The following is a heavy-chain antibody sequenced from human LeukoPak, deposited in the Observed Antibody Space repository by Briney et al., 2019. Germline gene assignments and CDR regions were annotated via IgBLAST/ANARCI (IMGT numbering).Heavy chain of an antibody. CDR3: ARAQTYGDSRLLLDY. V-gene: IGHV3-20*04. CDR2: INWNGGST. D-gene: IGHD2-21*02. J-gene: IGHJ4*02. CDR1: GFTFSTYG. Sequence: GGSLRLSCAASGFTFSTYGMSWVRQAPGKGLEWVSGINWNGGSTGYADSVEGRFTISRDNAKNSQYLQMNSLRVEDTALYYCARAQTYGDSRLLLDYWGQGTLVTVSS.